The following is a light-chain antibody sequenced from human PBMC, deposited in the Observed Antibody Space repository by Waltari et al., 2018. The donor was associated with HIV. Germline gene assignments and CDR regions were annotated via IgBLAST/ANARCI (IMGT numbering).Light chain of an antibody. CDR3: ATWDDSLNAWE. Sequence: QSVLTQPPSASGTPGQRVTISCSGSSSNIGSNTVNWYQLLPGTAPKLLIYSNNQRPSGVPDRFSGPKSGPSAALAISRLQSEDEADYYCATWDDSLNAWEFGGGTKLTVL. V-gene: IGLV1-44*01. CDR2: SNN. CDR1: SSNIGSNT. J-gene: IGLJ3*02.